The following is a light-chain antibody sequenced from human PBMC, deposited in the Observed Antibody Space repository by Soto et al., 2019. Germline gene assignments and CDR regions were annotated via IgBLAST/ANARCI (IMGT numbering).Light chain of an antibody. J-gene: IGKJ1*01. CDR2: KAS. Sequence: DIQMTQSPSSLSASVGDRVTITCRASQTSTTYINCYQQKSGSAPRLLIYKASGLQSGVPSRFSGSGSGTHFVLNISNLQPEDSATYFCQQTYTNPQTFGQGTKVDIK. CDR1: QTSTTY. V-gene: IGKV1-39*01. CDR3: QQTYTNPQT.